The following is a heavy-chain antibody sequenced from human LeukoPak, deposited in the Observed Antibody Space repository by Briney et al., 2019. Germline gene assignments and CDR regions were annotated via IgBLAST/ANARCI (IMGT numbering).Heavy chain of an antibody. Sequence: QSGGSLRLSCAASGFTFSSYAMSWVRQAPGKGLEWVSTISRSGDSTYYADSVKGRFTISRDNSKNTLYLQMNSLRAEDTAVYYCARRSGPVKYGSGKRDYHFDYWGQGTLVTVSS. CDR3: ARRSGPVKYGSGKRDYHFDY. V-gene: IGHV3-23*01. CDR2: ISRSGDST. D-gene: IGHD3-10*01. J-gene: IGHJ4*02. CDR1: GFTFSSYA.